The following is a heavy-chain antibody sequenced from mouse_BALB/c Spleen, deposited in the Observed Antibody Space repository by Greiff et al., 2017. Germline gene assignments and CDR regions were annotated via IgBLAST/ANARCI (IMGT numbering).Heavy chain of an antibody. D-gene: IGHD2-1*01. CDR3: AREDYGNTWFAY. V-gene: IGHV5-6-5*01. Sequence: EVKLVESGGGLVKPGGSLKLSCAASGFTFSSYAMSWVRQTPEKRLEWVASISSGGSTYYPDSVKGRFTISRDNPKNTLFLQMTSLRSEDTAMYYCAREDYGNTWFAYWGQGTLVTVSA. J-gene: IGHJ3*01. CDR2: ISSGGST. CDR1: GFTFSSYA.